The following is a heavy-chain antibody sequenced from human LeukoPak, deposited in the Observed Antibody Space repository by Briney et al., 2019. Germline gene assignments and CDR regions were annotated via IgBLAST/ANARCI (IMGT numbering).Heavy chain of an antibody. D-gene: IGHD5-24*01. J-gene: IGHJ5*01. CDR1: GYRFIGYW. V-gene: IGHV5-51*01. CDR3: ARSEMSTFFDF. CDR2: IYPGDSDT. Sequence: GESLKISCQGSGYRFIGYWIGWVRQVPGKGLEWLGIIYPGDSDTKYRPPLQGQVTISVDKSINTAYLQWSGLKASDTAIYYCARSEMSTFFDFWGQGTLVTVSS.